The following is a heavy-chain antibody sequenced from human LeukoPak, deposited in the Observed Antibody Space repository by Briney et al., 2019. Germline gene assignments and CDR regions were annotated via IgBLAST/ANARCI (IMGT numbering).Heavy chain of an antibody. D-gene: IGHD3-22*01. CDR1: GFTFSSYG. J-gene: IGHJ4*02. CDR3: AKDVRDGSDGSGLGPDY. Sequence: GGALRVSCGASGFTFSSYGMHWVRQAPDKGLEWVAYLEDDESKEYYVDSVKGRFTISRDNSKNTMYLQMNNLRAEDTAVYYCAKDVRDGSDGSGLGPDYWGKGTLVTVST. CDR2: LEDDESKE. V-gene: IGHV3-30*02.